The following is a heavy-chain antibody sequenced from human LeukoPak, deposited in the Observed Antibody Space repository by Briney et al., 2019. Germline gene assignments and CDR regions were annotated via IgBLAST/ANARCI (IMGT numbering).Heavy chain of an antibody. V-gene: IGHV3-74*01. Sequence: GGSLRLSCAASGFTFSSYWMHWVRQAPGKGLVWVSRINSDGSSTSYADSVKGRFTISRDNSKNTLYLQMNSLRAEDTAVYYCAKVGGYYFHFDYWGQGTLVTVSS. CDR1: GFTFSSYW. J-gene: IGHJ4*02. CDR2: INSDGSST. CDR3: AKVGGYYFHFDY. D-gene: IGHD3-22*01.